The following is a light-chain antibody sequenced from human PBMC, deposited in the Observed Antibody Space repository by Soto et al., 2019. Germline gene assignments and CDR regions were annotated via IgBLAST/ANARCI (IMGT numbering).Light chain of an antibody. V-gene: IGLV1-40*01. J-gene: IGLJ1*01. Sequence: QSVLTQPPSVSGAPGQRVTISCTGSSSNIGAGYDVHWYQQLPGTAPKLLIYGNSNRPSGVPDRFSGSKSGTSASLAITGLQAEDEADYYCQSYDSSLSGSNGFGTGTKLTV. CDR3: QSYDSSLSGSNG. CDR2: GNS. CDR1: SSNIGAGYD.